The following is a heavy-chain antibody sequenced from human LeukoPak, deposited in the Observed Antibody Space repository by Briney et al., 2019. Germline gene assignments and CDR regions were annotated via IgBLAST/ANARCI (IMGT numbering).Heavy chain of an antibody. Sequence: PGGSLRLSCAASGFPFSAYSMNWVRLAPGKGLEWVSYSGKTGTIYYADSVKGRFTISRDNAKNSLSLQMNSLRYEDTDVYYCTRDPHALDYWGRGTLVTVSS. J-gene: IGHJ4*02. CDR3: TRDPHALDY. CDR2: SGKTGTI. CDR1: GFPFSAYS. V-gene: IGHV3-48*02.